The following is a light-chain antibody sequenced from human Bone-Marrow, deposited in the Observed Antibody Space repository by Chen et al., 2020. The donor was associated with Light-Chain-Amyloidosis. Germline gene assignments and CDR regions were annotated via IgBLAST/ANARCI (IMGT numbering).Light chain of an antibody. CDR1: DLPTKY. Sequence: SYELTQPPSVSVSPGQTARITCSGDDLPTKYAYWYQQKPVQAPVLVIHRDTERPSGSSERFSGSSSGTTATLTISGVQAEDEADYHCQSADSSGTYEVIFGGGTQLTVL. CDR2: RDT. CDR3: QSADSSGTYEVI. V-gene: IGLV3-25*03. J-gene: IGLJ2*01.